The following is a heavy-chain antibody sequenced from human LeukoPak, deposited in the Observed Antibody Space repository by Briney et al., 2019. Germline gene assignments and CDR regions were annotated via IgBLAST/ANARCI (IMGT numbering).Heavy chain of an antibody. Sequence: SETLSLTCTVSGGSISSSSYYWGWIRQPPGQGLEWIGSIYYSGSTYYHPSLKSRVTISVDTSKNQFSLKLSSVTAADTAVYYCARLYYNYTDVGGKGTTVTVSS. V-gene: IGHV4-39*01. CDR1: GGSISSSSYY. CDR3: ARLYYNYTDV. J-gene: IGHJ6*03. CDR2: IYYSGST.